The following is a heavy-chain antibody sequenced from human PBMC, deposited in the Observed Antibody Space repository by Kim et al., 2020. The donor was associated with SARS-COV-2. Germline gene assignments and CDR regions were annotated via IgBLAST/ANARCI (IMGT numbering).Heavy chain of an antibody. CDR3: ARGPPYSSGWWWYFQH. Sequence: FQGRVTMTRDTSTSTVYMELSSLRSEDTAVYYCARGPPYSSGWWWYFQHWGQGTLVTVSS. J-gene: IGHJ1*01. V-gene: IGHV1-46*01. D-gene: IGHD6-19*01.